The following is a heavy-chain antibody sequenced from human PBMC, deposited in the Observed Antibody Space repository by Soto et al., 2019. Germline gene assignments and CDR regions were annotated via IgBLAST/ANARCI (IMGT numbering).Heavy chain of an antibody. V-gene: IGHV3-66*01. CDR2: ISNRGDT. Sequence: GGSLRLSCTASGVSVSDTYVNWVRQAPGKGLEWVSVISNRGDTHYADSVRGRFSLSRDISDNTLHLQMNNLRVEDTAVYYCAREPRYCRGGSCSITGDAYDVWGQGTMVTVSS. D-gene: IGHD2-15*01. CDR1: GVSVSDTY. CDR3: AREPRYCRGGSCSITGDAYDV. J-gene: IGHJ3*01.